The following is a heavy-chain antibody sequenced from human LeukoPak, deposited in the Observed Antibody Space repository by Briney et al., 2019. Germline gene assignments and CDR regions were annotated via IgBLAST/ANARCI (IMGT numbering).Heavy chain of an antibody. CDR3: ARVRAGYCTSTSCYTGMDV. CDR1: GFTFSSYG. CDR2: ISYDGSNE. D-gene: IGHD2-2*01. V-gene: IGHV3-30*03. J-gene: IGHJ6*02. Sequence: GGSLRLSCAASGFTFSSYGMHWVRQAPGKGLEWVALISYDGSNEYYADSVRGRFTISRDNSKFSLYMQMNSLRAEDTAVYYCARVRAGYCTSTSCYTGMDVWGQGTTVTVSS.